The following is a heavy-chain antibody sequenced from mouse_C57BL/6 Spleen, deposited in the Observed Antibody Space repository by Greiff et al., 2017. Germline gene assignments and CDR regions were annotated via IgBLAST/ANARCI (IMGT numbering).Heavy chain of an antibody. CDR1: GYTFTSYG. D-gene: IGHD1-3*01. Sequence: VKLQESGAELARPGASVKLSCKASGYTFTSYGISWVKQRTGKGLEWIGEIYPRSGNTYYNEKFKGKATLTADKSSSTVYMALRRLTSYDSAVYFCARYNCFYAIDYGGQGTSVTVSS. J-gene: IGHJ4*01. CDR2: IYPRSGNT. CDR3: ARYNCFYAIDY. V-gene: IGHV1-81*01.